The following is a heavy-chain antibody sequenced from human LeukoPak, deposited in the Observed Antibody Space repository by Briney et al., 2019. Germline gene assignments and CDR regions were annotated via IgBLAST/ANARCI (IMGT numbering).Heavy chain of an antibody. CDR3: AKVGQNHYDILTGYWYDAFDI. D-gene: IGHD3-9*01. CDR2: ISGSGGST. V-gene: IGHV3-23*01. CDR1: GFTFSSYG. J-gene: IGHJ3*02. Sequence: PGGSLRLSCAASGFTFSSYGMSWVRQAPGKGLEWVSAISGSGGSTYYADSVKGRFTISRDNSKNTLYLQMNSLRAEDTAVYYCAKVGQNHYDILTGYWYDAFDIWGQGTMVTVSS.